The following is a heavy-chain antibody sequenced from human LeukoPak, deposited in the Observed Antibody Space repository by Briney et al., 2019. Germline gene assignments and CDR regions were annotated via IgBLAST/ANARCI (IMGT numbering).Heavy chain of an antibody. CDR3: ASDWGRGPSYYYYYMDV. V-gene: IGHV3-53*05. D-gene: IGHD3-10*01. Sequence: GGSLRLSCAASGFTVSSNYMSWVRQAPGKGLEWVSVIYSGGSTYYADSVKGRFTISRDNSKNTLYLQMNSLRAEDTAVYYCASDWGRGPSYYYYYMDVWGKGTTVTVSS. CDR1: GFTVSSNY. CDR2: IYSGGST. J-gene: IGHJ6*03.